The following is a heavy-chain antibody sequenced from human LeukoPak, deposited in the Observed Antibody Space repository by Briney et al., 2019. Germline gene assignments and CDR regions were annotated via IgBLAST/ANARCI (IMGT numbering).Heavy chain of an antibody. CDR2: INAGNGNT. CDR3: ARDRNYYYGMDV. CDR1: GYTFTSYA. J-gene: IGHJ6*02. Sequence: GASVTVSCTASGYTFTSYAMHWVRQAPGQRLEWMGWINAGNGNTKYSQKFQGRVTITRDTSASTAYMELSSLRSEDTAVYYCARDRNYYYGMDVWGQGTTVTVSS. V-gene: IGHV1-3*01.